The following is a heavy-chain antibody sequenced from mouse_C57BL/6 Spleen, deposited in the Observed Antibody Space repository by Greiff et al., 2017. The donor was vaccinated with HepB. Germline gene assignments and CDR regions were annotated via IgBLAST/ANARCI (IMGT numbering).Heavy chain of an antibody. CDR3: ARSESYGSSYVWYFDV. J-gene: IGHJ1*03. CDR1: GYTFTSYG. D-gene: IGHD1-1*01. V-gene: IGHV1-81*01. Sequence: QVQLKESGAELARPGASVKLSCKASGYTFTSYGISWVKQRTGQGLEWIGEIYPRSGNTYYNEKFKGKATLTADKSSSTAYMELRSLTSEDSAVYFCARSESYGSSYVWYFDVWGTGTTVTVSS. CDR2: IYPRSGNT.